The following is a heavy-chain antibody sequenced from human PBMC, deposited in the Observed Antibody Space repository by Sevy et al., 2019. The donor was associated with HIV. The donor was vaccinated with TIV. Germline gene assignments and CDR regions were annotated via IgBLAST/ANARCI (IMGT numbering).Heavy chain of an antibody. CDR1: GGSINSGGYS. V-gene: IGHV4-30-2*01. J-gene: IGHJ3*01. CDR2: IFQSGAT. Sequence: SETLSLTCAVSGGSINSGGYSCSWIRQPPGKGLEWIGYIFQSGATYYIPSLQSRVSISVDMSKNQFSLNLRSVTAADTAVYYCARGRVGDSSSWYGAFDVWGQGTMVTVSS. CDR3: ARGRVGDSSSWYGAFDV. D-gene: IGHD6-13*01.